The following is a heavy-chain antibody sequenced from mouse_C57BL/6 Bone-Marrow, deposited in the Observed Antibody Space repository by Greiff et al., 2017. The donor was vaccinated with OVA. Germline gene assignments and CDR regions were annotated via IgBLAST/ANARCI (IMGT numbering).Heavy chain of an antibody. V-gene: IGHV1-42*01. CDR1: GYSFTGYY. Sequence: VQLQQSGPELVKPGASVKISCKASGYSFTGYYMNWVKQSPEKSLEWIGEINPSTGGTTYNQKFKAKATLTVDKSSSTAYMQLKSLTSEDSAVYYCAREDDGSAWFAYWGQGTPVTVSA. CDR3: AREDDGSAWFAY. CDR2: INPSTGGT. J-gene: IGHJ3*01. D-gene: IGHD2-3*01.